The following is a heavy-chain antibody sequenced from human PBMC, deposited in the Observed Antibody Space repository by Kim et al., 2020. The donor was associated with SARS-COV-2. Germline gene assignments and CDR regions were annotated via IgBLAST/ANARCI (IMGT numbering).Heavy chain of an antibody. D-gene: IGHD7-27*01. Sequence: GGSLRLSCAASGFTFSSYWMSWVRQAPGKGLEWVANIKQDGSEKYYVDSVKGRFTISRDNAKNSLYLQMNSLRAEDTAVYYCARAGNPRTGDAFDIWGQGTMVTVSS. CDR3: ARAGNPRTGDAFDI. V-gene: IGHV3-7*01. CDR2: IKQDGSEK. CDR1: GFTFSSYW. J-gene: IGHJ3*02.